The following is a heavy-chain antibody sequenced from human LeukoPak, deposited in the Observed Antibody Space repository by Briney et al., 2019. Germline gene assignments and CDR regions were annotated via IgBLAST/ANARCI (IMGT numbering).Heavy chain of an antibody. D-gene: IGHD6-13*01. Sequence: SETLSLTCTLCVHSINSSSYYCHWVRQPPRKGLEWIGGFSYSGSTYYNPSLKSRVTTSVDSSKNQFSLKVISVTSADTAIYFLARTVAAAAPGFWGQGILVTVSS. CDR2: FSYSGST. CDR1: VHSINSSSYY. CDR3: ARTVAAAAPGF. J-gene: IGHJ4*02. V-gene: IGHV4-39*01.